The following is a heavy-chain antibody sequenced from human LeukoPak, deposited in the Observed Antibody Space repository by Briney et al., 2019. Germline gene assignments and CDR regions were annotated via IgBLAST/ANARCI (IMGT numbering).Heavy chain of an antibody. J-gene: IGHJ5*02. CDR1: GGSFSGYY. V-gene: IGHV4-34*01. D-gene: IGHD6-13*01. CDR3: ARGRIAAAGRSSNWFDP. CDR2: INHSGST. Sequence: SETLSLTCAVYGGSFSGYYWSSIRQPPGKGLEWIGEINHSGSTNYNPSLKSRVTISVDTSKNQFSLKLSSVTAADTAVYYCARGRIAAAGRSSNWFDPWGQGTLVTVSS.